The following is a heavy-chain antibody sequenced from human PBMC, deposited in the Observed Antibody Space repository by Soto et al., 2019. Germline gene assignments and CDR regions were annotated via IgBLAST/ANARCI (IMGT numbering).Heavy chain of an antibody. CDR2: IYYSGST. CDR1: GGSISSGGYY. J-gene: IGHJ4*02. D-gene: IGHD3-22*01. CDR3: ARERVVVVTSRGGLDY. Sequence: QVQLQESGPGLVKPSQTLSLTCTVSGGSISSGGYYWSWIRQHPGKGLEWIGYIYYSGSTYYNPSLKSRVTIQVDASKNQFSLKLSSVTAADTAVYYCARERVVVVTSRGGLDYWGQGTLVTVSS. V-gene: IGHV4-31*03.